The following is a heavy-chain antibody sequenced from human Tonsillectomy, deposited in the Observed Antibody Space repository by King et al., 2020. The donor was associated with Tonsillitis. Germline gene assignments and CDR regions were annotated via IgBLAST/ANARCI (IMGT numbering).Heavy chain of an antibody. CDR1: GFTFSSYA. CDR3: ARDHPVYWFDP. CDR2: ISYDGRIK. Sequence: QLVQSGGGVVQPGRSLRLSCAASGFTFSSYAMHWVRQAPGKGLEWVAAISYDGRIKYYADSVKGRFTISRDNPKNTVFLQMNSLRAEDTAVYYCARDHPVYWFDPWGQGTLVTVSS. J-gene: IGHJ5*02. D-gene: IGHD5/OR15-5a*01. V-gene: IGHV3-30*04.